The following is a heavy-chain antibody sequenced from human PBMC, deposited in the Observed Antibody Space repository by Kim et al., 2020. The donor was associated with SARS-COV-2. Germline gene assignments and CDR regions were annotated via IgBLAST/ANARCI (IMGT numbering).Heavy chain of an antibody. J-gene: IGHJ3*02. Sequence: GGSLRLSCAASGFTFSGSAMHWVRQASGKGLEWVGRIGYKAYSYATVYAASLKGRFTISRDDSKNTAYLQMNSLKTEDTAVYYCIPGFWSTYYTGDAFDMWGQGTMVTVSS. V-gene: IGHV3-73*01. CDR3: IPGFWSTYYTGDAFDM. CDR1: GFTFSGSA. D-gene: IGHD3-3*01. CDR2: IGYKAYSYAT.